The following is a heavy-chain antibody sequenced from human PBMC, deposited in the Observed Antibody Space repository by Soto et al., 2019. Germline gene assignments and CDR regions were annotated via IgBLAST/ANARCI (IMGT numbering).Heavy chain of an antibody. D-gene: IGHD2-8*02. J-gene: IGHJ4*02. V-gene: IGHV1-2*02. CDR2: INPDSGAT. CDR1: GYSFTGYY. CDR3: ARGDYGTGGYPFPYFDY. Sequence: HEHLAQSGAEVKRPGASLKVSCKASGYSFTGYYIHWVRQAPGQGLEWMGWINPDSGATNYAQNFQGRVTLTSDTSISTASMDLTSLTSDDTAVYYCARGDYGTGGYPFPYFDYWGQGTLVIVSS.